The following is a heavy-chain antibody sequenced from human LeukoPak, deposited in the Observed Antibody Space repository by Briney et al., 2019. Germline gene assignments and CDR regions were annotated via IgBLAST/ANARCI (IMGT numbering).Heavy chain of an antibody. CDR2: IYFSGST. Sequence: SETLSLTCTVSGGSINTYYWSWIRQPPGKGLEWSGYIYFSGSTDYNPSLKSRVTISLDTSENQFSLRLTSVTAADTAVYYCARSYNNAGYFYYGMDVWGQGTTVTVSS. D-gene: IGHD5-24*01. V-gene: IGHV4-59*08. J-gene: IGHJ6*02. CDR3: ARSYNNAGYFYYGMDV. CDR1: GGSINTYY.